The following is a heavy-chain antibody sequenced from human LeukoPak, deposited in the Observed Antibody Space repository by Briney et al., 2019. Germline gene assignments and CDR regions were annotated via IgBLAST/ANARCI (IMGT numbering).Heavy chain of an antibody. CDR2: ISSSSSYI. CDR1: GFTFSSYS. D-gene: IGHD2-15*01. V-gene: IGHV3-21*01. J-gene: IGHJ6*02. CDR3: ARDYSATNIYYYYGTDV. Sequence: GGSLRLSCAASGFTFSSYSMNWVRQAPGKGLEWVSSISSSSSYIYYADSVKGRFTISRDNAKNSLYLQMNSLRAEDTAVYYCARDYSATNIYYYYGTDVWGQGTTVTVSS.